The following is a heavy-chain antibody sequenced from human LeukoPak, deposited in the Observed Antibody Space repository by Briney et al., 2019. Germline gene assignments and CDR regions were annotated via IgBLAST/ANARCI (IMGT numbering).Heavy chain of an antibody. CDR1: VFTVTSNY. J-gene: IGHJ5*02. CDR3: ARVFPPNWFDP. CDR2: IYSGGGA. Sequence: GGSLRLSCAASVFTVTSNYMSWLRQAPGKGLGWVSIIYSGGGAYYADSVKGRFTISRDNSRNTLFLQMNSLRAEDTAMYYCARVFPPNWFDPWGQGTLVTVSS. D-gene: IGHD3-10*02. V-gene: IGHV3-66*01.